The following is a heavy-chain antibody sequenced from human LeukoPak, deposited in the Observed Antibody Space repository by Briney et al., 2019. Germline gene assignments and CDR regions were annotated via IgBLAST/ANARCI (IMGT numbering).Heavy chain of an antibody. CDR2: ISYDGSNK. J-gene: IGHJ4*02. CDR1: GFTFSSYA. Sequence: GGSLRLSCAASGFTFSSYAMHWVRQAPGKGLEWVAVISYDGSNKYYADSVKGRFTISRDNSKNTLYLQMNSLRAEDTAVYYCARAQYYYDSSGYLRFDYWGQGTLVTVSS. D-gene: IGHD3-22*01. V-gene: IGHV3-30-3*01. CDR3: ARAQYYYDSSGYLRFDY.